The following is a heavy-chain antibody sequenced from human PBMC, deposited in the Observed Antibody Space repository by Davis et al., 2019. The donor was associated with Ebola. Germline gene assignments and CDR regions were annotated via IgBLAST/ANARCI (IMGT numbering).Heavy chain of an antibody. D-gene: IGHD5-18*01. V-gene: IGHV3-21*01. Sequence: GESLKISCAASGFTFSSYSMNWVRQAPGKGLEWVSSISSSSSYIYYADSVKGRFTISRDNAKNSLYLQMNSLRAEDTAVYYCAGVSVNTAFRAFDFWGQGTMVTVSS. J-gene: IGHJ3*01. CDR3: AGVSVNTAFRAFDF. CDR1: GFTFSSYS. CDR2: ISSSSSYI.